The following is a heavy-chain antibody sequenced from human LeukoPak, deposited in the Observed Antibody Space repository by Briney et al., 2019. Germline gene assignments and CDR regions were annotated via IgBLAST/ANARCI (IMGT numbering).Heavy chain of an antibody. V-gene: IGHV5-51*01. CDR1: GYTFTSYW. CDR3: ARPNHGEHDYIDY. J-gene: IGHJ4*02. D-gene: IGHD4-17*01. Sequence: KVSCKASGYTFTSYWIGWVRQMPGKGLEWMGIIYPGDSDTRYSPSFQGQVTISADKSISTAYLQWSSLKASDTAMYYCARPNHGEHDYIDYWGQGTLVTVSS. CDR2: IYPGDSDT.